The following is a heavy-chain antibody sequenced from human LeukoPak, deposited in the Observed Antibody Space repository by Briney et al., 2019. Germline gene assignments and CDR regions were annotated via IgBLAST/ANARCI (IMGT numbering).Heavy chain of an antibody. Sequence: GASVKVSCKASGYTFTSYDINWVRQATGQGLEWMGWMNPNSGNTGYAQKFQGRVTMTRNTSISTAYMELSSLRSEDTAVYYCAGVATTHGGNAFDIWGQGTMVTVSS. CDR2: MNPNSGNT. CDR1: GYTFTSYD. D-gene: IGHD5-12*01. V-gene: IGHV1-8*01. CDR3: AGVATTHGGNAFDI. J-gene: IGHJ3*02.